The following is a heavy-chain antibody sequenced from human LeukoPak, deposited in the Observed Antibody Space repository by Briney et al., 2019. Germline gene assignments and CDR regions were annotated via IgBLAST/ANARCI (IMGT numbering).Heavy chain of an antibody. V-gene: IGHV3-48*03. CDR3: VRDPSYGSSWYYYMDV. Sequence: SERLSGAACGFSFESSARSWLRQDQRKGLEWVSYISSSSFKIGYADSVKGRFTISRDNSKNSLYLQMDSLRVEDTAVYYCVRDPSYGSSWYYYMDVWGKGTTVTVSS. CDR1: GFSFESSA. D-gene: IGHD6-13*01. J-gene: IGHJ6*03. CDR2: ISSSSFKI.